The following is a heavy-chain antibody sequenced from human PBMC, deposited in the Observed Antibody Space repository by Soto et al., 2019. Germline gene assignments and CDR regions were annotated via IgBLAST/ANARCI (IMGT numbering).Heavy chain of an antibody. V-gene: IGHV3-21*01. CDR1: GFTLRTYS. CDR3: ARDIAPSTLRARWFDP. J-gene: IGHJ5*02. CDR2: ISANSNYI. D-gene: IGHD6-6*01. Sequence: PGGSLRLSCAASGFTLRTYSMNWVRQAPGKGLEWVSSISANSNYIYYADSMKGRFTISRDNAKNSVYLQIDSLRGEDTAVYYCARDIAPSTLRARWFDPWGQGTLVTVSS.